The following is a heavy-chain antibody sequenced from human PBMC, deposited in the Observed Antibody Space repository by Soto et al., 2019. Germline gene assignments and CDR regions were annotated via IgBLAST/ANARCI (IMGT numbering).Heavy chain of an antibody. J-gene: IGHJ6*02. Sequence: SETLSLTCTVSGGSISSYYWSWIRQPPGKGLEWIGYIYYSGSTNYNPSLKSRVTISVDTSKNQFSLKLSSVTAADTAVYYCAREDSSGCYHHYYGMDVWGQGTTVTVSS. CDR3: AREDSSGCYHHYYGMDV. CDR2: IYYSGST. CDR1: GGSISSYY. V-gene: IGHV4-59*01. D-gene: IGHD6-19*01.